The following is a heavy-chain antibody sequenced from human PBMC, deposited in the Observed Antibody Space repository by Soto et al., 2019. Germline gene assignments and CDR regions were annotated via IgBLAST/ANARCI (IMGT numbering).Heavy chain of an antibody. CDR2: IHYSGST. CDR3: ALGGTTITSWFDP. CDR1: GGSISSYY. Sequence: SETLSLTCTVSGGSISSYYWSWIRQPPGKGLEWIGYIHYSGSTNYNPSLRSRVTISVDTSKNQFSLKLSSVTAADTAVYYCALGGTTITSWFDPWGQGTLVTVSS. V-gene: IGHV4-59*08. D-gene: IGHD4-4*01. J-gene: IGHJ5*02.